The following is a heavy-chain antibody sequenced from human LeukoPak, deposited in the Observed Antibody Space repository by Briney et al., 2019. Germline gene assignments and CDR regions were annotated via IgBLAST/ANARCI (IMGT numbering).Heavy chain of an antibody. CDR2: ISYDGSNK. J-gene: IGHJ6*02. Sequence: PGGSLRLSCAASGFTFSSYGMHWVRQAPGKGLEWVAVISYDGSNKYYADSVKSRFTISRDNSKNTLYLQMNSLRAEDTAVYYCYHRYCSSTSCYSYYYYGMDVWGQGTTVTVSS. D-gene: IGHD2-2*01. CDR1: GFTFSSYG. V-gene: IGHV3-30*03. CDR3: YHRYCSSTSCYSYYYYGMDV.